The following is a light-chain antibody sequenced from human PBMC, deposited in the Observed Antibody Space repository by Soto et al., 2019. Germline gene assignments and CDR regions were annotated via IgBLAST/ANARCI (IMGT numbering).Light chain of an antibody. CDR1: QSFSSGY. J-gene: IGKJ1*01. CDR2: GAS. V-gene: IGKV3-20*01. CDR3: QQYGSSPRT. Sequence: IVLTQSPGTLSLSPGERATLSCRASQSFSSGYLARYQQKPGQAPRLHIYGASTRATGIPDRFTGSGSGTDFTLTISRLEPEDFAVYYCQQYGSSPRTFGQGTKVDIK.